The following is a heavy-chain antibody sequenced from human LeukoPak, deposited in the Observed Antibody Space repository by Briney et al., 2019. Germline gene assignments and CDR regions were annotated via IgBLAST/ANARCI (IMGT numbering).Heavy chain of an antibody. Sequence: GGSLRLSCAASGFNFGGLSMSWVRQAPGKGLEWVTHMNEYGGDIFYVDSVKDRFTISRDNSKNTLYLQMSSLRAEDTAVYYCARTGYYYDSSGQYYFDYWGQGTLVTVSS. D-gene: IGHD3-22*01. CDR1: GFNFGGLS. J-gene: IGHJ4*02. V-gene: IGHV3-7*03. CDR3: ARTGYYYDSSGQYYFDY. CDR2: MNEYGGDI.